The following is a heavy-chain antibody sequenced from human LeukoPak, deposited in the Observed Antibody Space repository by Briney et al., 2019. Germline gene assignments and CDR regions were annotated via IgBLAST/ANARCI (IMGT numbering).Heavy chain of an antibody. D-gene: IGHD1-26*01. CDR2: IIPIFGTA. Sequence: GASVKVSCKASGGTFSSYAISWVRQAPGQGLEWMGGIIPIFGTANYAQKFQGRVTITADESTSTAYMELSSLRSEDTAVYHCARLTVWVGGDYWGQGTLVTVSS. CDR1: GGTFSSYA. J-gene: IGHJ4*02. V-gene: IGHV1-69*13. CDR3: ARLTVWVGGDY.